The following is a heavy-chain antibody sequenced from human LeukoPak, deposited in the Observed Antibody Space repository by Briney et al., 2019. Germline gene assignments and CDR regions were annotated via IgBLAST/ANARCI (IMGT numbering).Heavy chain of an antibody. CDR1: GFTFSSYS. CDR2: ISSSSSTI. V-gene: IGHV3-48*01. D-gene: IGHD5-18*01. J-gene: IGHJ6*02. CDR3: ARDRGYSYGYVYYGMDV. Sequence: GGSLRLSCAASGFTFSSYSMNWVRQAPGKGLEWVSYISSSSSTIYYADSVKGRFTISRDNAKNSLYLQMNSLRAEDTAVYYCARDRGYSYGYVYYGMDVWGRGTTVTVSS.